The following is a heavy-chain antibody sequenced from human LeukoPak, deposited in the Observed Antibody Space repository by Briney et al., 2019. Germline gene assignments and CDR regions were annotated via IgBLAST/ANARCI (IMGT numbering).Heavy chain of an antibody. V-gene: IGHV4-30-2*01. CDR2: IYHSGST. D-gene: IGHD3-16*01. Sequence: PSETLSLTCAVSGGSISSGGYSWSWIRQPPGKGLEWIGYIYHSGSTYYNPSLKSRVTISVDRSKNQFSLKLSSVTAADTAVYYCARHDYVYYYYGMDVWGQGTTVTVSS. J-gene: IGHJ6*02. CDR3: ARHDYVYYYYGMDV. CDR1: GGSISSGGYS.